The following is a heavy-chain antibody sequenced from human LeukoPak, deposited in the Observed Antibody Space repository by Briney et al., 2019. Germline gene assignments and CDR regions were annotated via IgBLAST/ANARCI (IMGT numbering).Heavy chain of an antibody. CDR2: IKRDGSEK. D-gene: IGHD1-7*01. J-gene: IGHJ4*02. V-gene: IGHV3-7*01. Sequence: GGSLRLSCGASGFTFSDHWMSWVRQAPGKGLEWVANIKRDGSEKYYVDSVKGRFTISRDNAKNSLFLQMTSLRVEDTAVYYCARDNWELRGFDYWGQGTLVAVS. CDR1: GFTFSDHW. CDR3: ARDNWELRGFDY.